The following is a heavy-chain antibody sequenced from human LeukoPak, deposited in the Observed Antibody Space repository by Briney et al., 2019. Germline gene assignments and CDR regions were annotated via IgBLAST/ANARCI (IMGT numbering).Heavy chain of an antibody. CDR3: ARDQLWVDVCYYYGMDV. D-gene: IGHD5-18*01. CDR1: GFTFSSYS. CDR2: ISSSSSYI. Sequence: GGSLRLSCAASGFTFSSYSMNWVRQAPGKGLEWVSSISSSSSYIYYADSVKGRFTISRDNAKNSLYLQMNSLRAEDTAVYYCARDQLWVDVCYYYGMDVWGQGTTVTVSS. J-gene: IGHJ6*02. V-gene: IGHV3-21*01.